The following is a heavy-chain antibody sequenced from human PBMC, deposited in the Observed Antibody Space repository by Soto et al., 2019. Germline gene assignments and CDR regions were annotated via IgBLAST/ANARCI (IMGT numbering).Heavy chain of an antibody. CDR3: AKDNYYGSGSLYYFDY. Sequence: GGSLRLSCAASGFTFDDYAMHWVRQAPGKGLEWVSGISWNSGSIGYADSVKGRFTISRDNAKNSLYLQMNSLRAEDTALYYCAKDNYYGSGSLYYFDYWGQGTLVTVSS. V-gene: IGHV3-9*01. CDR1: GFTFDDYA. J-gene: IGHJ4*02. CDR2: ISWNSGSI. D-gene: IGHD3-10*01.